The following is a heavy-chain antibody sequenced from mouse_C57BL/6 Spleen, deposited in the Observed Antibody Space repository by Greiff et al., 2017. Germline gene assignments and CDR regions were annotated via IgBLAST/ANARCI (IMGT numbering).Heavy chain of an antibody. CDR1: GYTFTSYW. Sequence: VQLQQPGAELVKPGASVKLSCKASGYTFTSYWMHWVKQRPGRGLEWIGRIDPHSGGTEYNEKFKSKATLTVDKPSNTAYMQLSSLTSEDSAVYYCARGEAMDYWGQGTSVTGAS. J-gene: IGHJ4*01. CDR2: IDPHSGGT. V-gene: IGHV1-72*01. CDR3: ARGEAMDY.